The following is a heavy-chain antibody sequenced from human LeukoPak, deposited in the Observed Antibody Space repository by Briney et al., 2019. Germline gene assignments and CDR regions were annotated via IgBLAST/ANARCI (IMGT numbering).Heavy chain of an antibody. CDR3: ARDENRWFGGGWGMDV. V-gene: IGHV4-61*02. J-gene: IGHJ6*02. CDR1: GGSISSGSYY. CDR2: IYTSGST. Sequence: SQTLSLTCTVSGGSISSGSYYWSWIRQPAGKGLEWIGRIYTSGSTNYNPSLKSRVTISVDTSKNQFSLKLSSVTAADTAVYYCARDENRWFGGGWGMDVWGQGTTVTVSS. D-gene: IGHD3-10*01.